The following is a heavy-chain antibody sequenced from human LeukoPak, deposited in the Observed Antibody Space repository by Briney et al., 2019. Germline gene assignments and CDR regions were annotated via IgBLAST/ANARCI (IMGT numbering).Heavy chain of an antibody. CDR3: AREFRDDYGDPLFDY. Sequence: ASVTVSFTASGYTFTSYAMHWVRQAPGQRLEWMGWINAGNGNTKYSQKFQGRVTITRDTSASTAYMELSSLRSEDTAVYYCAREFRDDYGDPLFDYWGQGTLVTVSS. J-gene: IGHJ4*02. CDR1: GYTFTSYA. D-gene: IGHD4-17*01. V-gene: IGHV1-3*01. CDR2: INAGNGNT.